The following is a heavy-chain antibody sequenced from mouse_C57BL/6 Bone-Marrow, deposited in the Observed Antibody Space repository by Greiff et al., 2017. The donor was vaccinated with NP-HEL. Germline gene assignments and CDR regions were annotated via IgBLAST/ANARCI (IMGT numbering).Heavy chain of an antibody. CDR2: LSNGGGST. Sequence: EVKLMESGRGLVQPGGSLKLSCAASGFTFSDYYMYWVRQTPEKRLEWVAYLSNGGGSTYYPDTVKGRFTISRDNAKNTLYLQMSRLKSEDTAMYYCARQQVRYYWGQGTTLTVSS. J-gene: IGHJ2*01. CDR1: GFTFSDYY. V-gene: IGHV5-12*01. CDR3: ARQQVRYY.